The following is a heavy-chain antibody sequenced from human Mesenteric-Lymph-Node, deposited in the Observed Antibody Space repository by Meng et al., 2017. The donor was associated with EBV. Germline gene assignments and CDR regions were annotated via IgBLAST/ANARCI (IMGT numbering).Heavy chain of an antibody. V-gene: IGHV2-5*02. J-gene: IGHJ4*02. CDR1: GFSLNTGGVG. D-gene: IGHD3-10*02. CDR3: AHKDDVRDGAPFDS. Sequence: QIPLKEPGPKPVKPTQTLTLTCSFSGFSLNTGGVGVGWIRQPPGKALEWLALIYWDDDKRYNPSLKTRLTITKDTSKNQVVLTMTNMDPVDTATYYCAHKDDVRDGAPFDSWGQGTLVTVSS. CDR2: IYWDDDK.